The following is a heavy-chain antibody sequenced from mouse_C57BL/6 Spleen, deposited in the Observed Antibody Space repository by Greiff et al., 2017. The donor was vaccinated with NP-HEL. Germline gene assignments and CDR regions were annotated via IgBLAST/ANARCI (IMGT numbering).Heavy chain of an antibody. CDR2: IYPRSGNT. Sequence: VQLQQSGAELARPGASVNLSCKASGYTFTSYGISWVKQRTGQGLEWIGEIYPRSGNTYYNEKFKGKATLTADKSSSTAYLELRSLPSEDSAVYFCARDYYDIWYAMDYWGQGTSVTVSS. J-gene: IGHJ4*01. CDR1: GYTFTSYG. V-gene: IGHV1-81*01. CDR3: ARDYYDIWYAMDY. D-gene: IGHD1-1*01.